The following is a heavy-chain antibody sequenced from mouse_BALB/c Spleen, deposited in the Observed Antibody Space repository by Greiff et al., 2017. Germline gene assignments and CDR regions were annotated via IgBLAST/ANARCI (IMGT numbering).Heavy chain of an antibody. V-gene: IGHV1-87*01. CDR3: ARRGPPDY. CDR1: GYTFTSYW. Sequence: VKLQQSGAELAKPGASVKMSCKASGYTFTSYWMQWVKQRPGQGLEWIGAIYPGDGDTRYTQKFKGKATLTADKSSSTAYMQLSSLASEDSAVYYCARRGPPDYWGQGTTLTVSS. CDR2: IYPGDGDT. J-gene: IGHJ2*01. D-gene: IGHD6-1*01.